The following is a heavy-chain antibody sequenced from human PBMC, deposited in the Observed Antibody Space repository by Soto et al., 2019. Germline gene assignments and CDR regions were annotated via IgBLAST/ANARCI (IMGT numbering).Heavy chain of an antibody. D-gene: IGHD3-16*01. CDR1: GFTFSSYW. Sequence: EVQLVESGGDLVQPGGSLRLSCVASGFTFSSYWMTWVRQAPGKGLEWVATIKYDESEKYYVDSVRGRFTLSRDNAKSSLSLQMNSLRAEDTAVYYCARSDPWGFFDSWGQGSLVTVSS. CDR3: ARSDPWGFFDS. J-gene: IGHJ4*02. CDR2: IKYDESEK. V-gene: IGHV3-7*01.